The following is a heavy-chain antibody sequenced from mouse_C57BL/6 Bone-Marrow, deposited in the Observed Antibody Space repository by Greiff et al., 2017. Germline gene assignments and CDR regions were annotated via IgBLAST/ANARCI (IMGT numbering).Heavy chain of an antibody. Sequence: EVKLMESGGGLVTPGGSLTLSCAASGFTFSDYGMHWVRQAPGKGLEWVAYICSGSSTIYYAATVKGRVTISRDNAKNTLFLQMTSLRSEDTAMYYCARTGFAYWGQGTLVTVSA. CDR2: ICSGSSTI. J-gene: IGHJ3*01. V-gene: IGHV5-17*01. CDR3: ARTGFAY. CDR1: GFTFSDYG.